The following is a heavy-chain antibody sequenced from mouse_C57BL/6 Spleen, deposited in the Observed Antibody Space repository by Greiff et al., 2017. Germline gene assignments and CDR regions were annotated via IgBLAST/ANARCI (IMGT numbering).Heavy chain of an antibody. CDR3: ARRGVEGYLDY. Sequence: QVQLKQPGAELVMPGASVKLSCKASGYTFTSYWMHWVKQRPGQGLEWIGEIDPSDSYTNYNQKFKGKSTLTVDKSSSTAYMQLSSLTSEYSAVYYCARRGVEGYLDYWGQGTTLTVSS. V-gene: IGHV1-69*01. CDR1: GYTFTSYW. CDR2: IDPSDSYT. D-gene: IGHD1-1*01. J-gene: IGHJ2*01.